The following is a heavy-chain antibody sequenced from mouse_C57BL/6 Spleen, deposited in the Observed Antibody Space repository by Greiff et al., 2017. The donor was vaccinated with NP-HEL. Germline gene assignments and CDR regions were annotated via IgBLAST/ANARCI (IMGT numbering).Heavy chain of an antibody. CDR2: IDPETGGT. V-gene: IGHV1-15*01. J-gene: IGHJ3*01. D-gene: IGHD3-2*02. Sequence: VKLQQSGAELVRPGASVTLSCKASGYTFTDYEMHWVKQTPVHGLEWIGAIDPETGGTAYNQKFKGKAILTADKSSSTAYMELRSLTSEDSAVYYCTRKGWAQAFAYWGQGTLVTVSA. CDR1: GYTFTDYE. CDR3: TRKGWAQAFAY.